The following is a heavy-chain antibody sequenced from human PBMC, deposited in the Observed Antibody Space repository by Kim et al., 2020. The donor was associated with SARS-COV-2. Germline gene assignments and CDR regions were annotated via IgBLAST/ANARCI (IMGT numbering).Heavy chain of an antibody. V-gene: IGHV1-69*13. CDR1: GGTFSSYA. D-gene: IGHD4-17*01. CDR3: ARDHHGDYVLPYYGMDV. J-gene: IGHJ6*02. Sequence: SVKVSCKASGGTFSSYAISWVRQAPGQGLEWMGGIIPIFGTANYAQKFQGRVTITADESTSTAYMELSSLRSEDTAVYYCARDHHGDYVLPYYGMDVWGQGTTVTVSS. CDR2: IIPIFGTA.